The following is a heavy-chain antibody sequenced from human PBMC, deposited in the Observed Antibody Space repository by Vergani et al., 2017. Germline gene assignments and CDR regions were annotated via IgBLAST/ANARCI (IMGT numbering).Heavy chain of an antibody. D-gene: IGHD6-13*01. V-gene: IGHV1-46*01. J-gene: IGHJ6*02. CDR2: INPSGGST. Sequence: QVQLVQSGAEVKKPGASVKVSCKASGYTFTSYYMHWVRQAPGQGLEWMGIINPSGGSTSYAQKFQGRVTMTRDTSTSTVYMALSSLRSEDTAVYYCARDRRIAKHPGGDYYYYGMDVWGQGTTVTVSS. CDR3: ARDRRIAKHPGGDYYYYGMDV. CDR1: GYTFTSYY.